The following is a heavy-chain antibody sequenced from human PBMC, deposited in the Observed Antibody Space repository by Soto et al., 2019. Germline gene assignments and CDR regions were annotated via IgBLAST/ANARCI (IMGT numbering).Heavy chain of an antibody. D-gene: IGHD5-12*01. CDR1: RFTSSTYE. V-gene: IGHV3-48*03. J-gene: IGHJ4*02. CDR2: ISSRCSPQ. Sequence: ALRLSSQASRFTSSTYEMHWIRYAPGKGLDWVSCISSRCSPQYYADSRKVRYTVSQDNCRNSLCLPSYSLRDEDTALYYCVRYCSSTLCNGVATRTFDYRGQGALVTVS. CDR3: VRYCSSTLCNGVATRTFDY.